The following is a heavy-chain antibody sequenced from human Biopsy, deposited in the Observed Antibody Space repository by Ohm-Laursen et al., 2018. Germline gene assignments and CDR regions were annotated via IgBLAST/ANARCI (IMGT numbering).Heavy chain of an antibody. J-gene: IGHJ4*02. CDR2: ISPYNDKT. CDR1: GYTFTSYD. V-gene: IGHV1-18*01. Sequence: EASVKVSCKASGYTFTSYDISWVRQAPGQGLEWMGWISPYNDKTSYPPKLQDRVTMTADTSTNTAHMELRSLRSDDTAVYYCARVFCTSTTCYGLLDNWGQGTLVTVSS. CDR3: ARVFCTSTTCYGLLDN. D-gene: IGHD2/OR15-2a*01.